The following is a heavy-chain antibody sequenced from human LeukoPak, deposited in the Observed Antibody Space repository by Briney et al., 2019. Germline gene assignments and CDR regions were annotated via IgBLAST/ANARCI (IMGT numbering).Heavy chain of an antibody. CDR3: ANNPHYYYGMDV. V-gene: IGHV3-23*01. J-gene: IGHJ6*02. CDR1: GFTFSDHY. CDR2: INTSGGST. Sequence: QSGGSLRLSCTASGFTFSDHYIDWVRQAPGKGLEWVSGINTSGGSTYYADSVQGRFTISRDNSKNTLYLQMNSLRAEDTAVYYCANNPHYYYGMDVWGQGTTVTVSS.